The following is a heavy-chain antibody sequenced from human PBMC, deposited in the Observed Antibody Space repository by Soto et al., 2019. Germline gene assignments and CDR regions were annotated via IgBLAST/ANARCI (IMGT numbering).Heavy chain of an antibody. Sequence: QGQLVESGGGLVRPGGSLRLSCEASGFTFSDYYMSWGRHAPGKGLEWVSYMSSSGHCSNSADSVKGRFNISRDNAKNSLYLQMNSLRVEVPAVYYRASVLGGLDAWGRGTTVIVSS. J-gene: IGHJ6*02. D-gene: IGHD3-3*02. CDR2: MSSSGHCS. V-gene: IGHV3-11*05. CDR3: ASVLGGLDA. CDR1: GFTFSDYY.